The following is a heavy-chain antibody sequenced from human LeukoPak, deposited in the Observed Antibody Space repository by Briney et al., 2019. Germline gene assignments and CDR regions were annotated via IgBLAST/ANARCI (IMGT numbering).Heavy chain of an antibody. CDR2: INPNSGGT. CDR1: GYIYTNYG. D-gene: IGHD1/OR15-1a*01. V-gene: IGHV1-2*02. Sequence: ASVKVSCKASGYIYTNYGINWVRQAPGQGLEWMGWINPNSGGTNYAQNFQGRVAMTRDTSISTAYMELSRLRSDDTAIYYCANLMGTAYYYVMDVWGQGTTVTVS. CDR3: ANLMGTAYYYVMDV. J-gene: IGHJ6*02.